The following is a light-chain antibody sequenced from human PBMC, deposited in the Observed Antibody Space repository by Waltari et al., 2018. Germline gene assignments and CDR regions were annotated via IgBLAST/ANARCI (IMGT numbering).Light chain of an antibody. J-gene: IGLJ3*02. Sequence: QTVVTPEPSLSVSPGGTVTLTCALSSGSVSFTSYAPWYQQTPGQPPRTLMYKANSRSSGVPDRFSGSILGNKAALTITGAQAEDESDYYCALYMGSGIWVFGGGTKLTVL. CDR2: KAN. CDR1: SGSVSFTSY. CDR3: ALYMGSGIWV. V-gene: IGLV8-61*01.